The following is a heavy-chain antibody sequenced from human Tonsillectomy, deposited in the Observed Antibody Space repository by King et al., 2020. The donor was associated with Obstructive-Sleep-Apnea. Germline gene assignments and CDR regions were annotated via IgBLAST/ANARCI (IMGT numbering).Heavy chain of an antibody. J-gene: IGHJ6*02. CDR2: IGVYNGNT. V-gene: IGHV1-18*04. CDR3: ARDRVVTARYYGMDV. Sequence: GQLVQSGTEVKEPGASVKVSCKASGYTFTNYGISWVRQAPGQGLEWMGWIGVYNGNTNYTQRLQCRVTMTTDTSTSTAYMELRSLRSDDTAVYYCARDRVVTARYYGMDVWGQGTTVTVSS. CDR1: GYTFTNYG. D-gene: IGHD2-21*02.